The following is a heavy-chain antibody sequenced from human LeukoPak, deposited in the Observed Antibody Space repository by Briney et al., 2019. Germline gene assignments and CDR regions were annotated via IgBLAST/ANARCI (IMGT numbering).Heavy chain of an antibody. V-gene: IGHV3-30-3*01. Sequence: PGGSLRLSCAASGFTFSGHAMVWVRQAPGKGLEWVSFISHDGSESFHTESVKGRFTISRDNFKNTVDLQVSGLKEEDTAVYYCAKDQGYCSGGSCFYFDYWGQGTLVTVSS. CDR1: GFTFSGHA. CDR2: ISHDGSES. CDR3: AKDQGYCSGGSCFYFDY. J-gene: IGHJ4*02. D-gene: IGHD2-15*01.